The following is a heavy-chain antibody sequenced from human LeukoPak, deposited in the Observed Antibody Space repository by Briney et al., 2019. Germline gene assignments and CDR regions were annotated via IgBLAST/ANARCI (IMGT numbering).Heavy chain of an antibody. CDR2: IYYSGST. J-gene: IGHJ4*02. Sequence: SETLSLTCTVSGGSISSSSYYWGWIRQPPGKGLEWIGYIYYSGSTNYNPSLKSRVTISVDTSKNQFSLKLSSVTAADTAVYYCARESPLNYFDYWGQGTLVTVSS. CDR1: GGSISSSSYY. V-gene: IGHV4-61*01. CDR3: ARESPLNYFDY.